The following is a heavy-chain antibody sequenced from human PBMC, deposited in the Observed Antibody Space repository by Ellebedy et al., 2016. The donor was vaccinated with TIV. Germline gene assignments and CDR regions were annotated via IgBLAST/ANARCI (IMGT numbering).Heavy chain of an antibody. V-gene: IGHV1-2*02. CDR1: GYTFSTYGLPYG. Sequence: ASVKVSCXAPGYTFSTYGLPYGISWVRQAPGQGLEWMGWISPKSGDTHYAQKFRGRVTMTSDTSISTAYMELSRLTSDDTAVYYCASPGYITIFGVATDAFDIWGRGTMVTVSS. CDR2: ISPKSGDT. D-gene: IGHD3-3*01. J-gene: IGHJ3*02. CDR3: ASPGYITIFGVATDAFDI.